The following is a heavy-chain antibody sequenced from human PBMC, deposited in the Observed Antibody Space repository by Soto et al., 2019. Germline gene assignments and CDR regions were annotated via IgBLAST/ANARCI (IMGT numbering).Heavy chain of an antibody. CDR1: GGSISSGDYY. J-gene: IGHJ3*02. CDR3: AREQQLAEGDAFDI. V-gene: IGHV4-30-4*01. Sequence: QVQLQESGPGLVKPSQTLSLTCTVSGGSISSGDYYWSWIRQPPGQGLEWIGYIYYRGSTYYNPSLKSRVTISVDTSKNQFSLKLSSVTAADTAVYYCAREQQLAEGDAFDIWGQGTMVTVSS. CDR2: IYYRGST. D-gene: IGHD6-13*01.